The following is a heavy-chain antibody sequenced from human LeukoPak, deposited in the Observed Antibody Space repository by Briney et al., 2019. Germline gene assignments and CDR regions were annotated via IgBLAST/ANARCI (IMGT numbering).Heavy chain of an antibody. Sequence: PGGSLRLSCTASGFTFNTYWMTWVRQAPGKGLECVANIRQDGSDKYYVDSVKGRFTISRDNAKNSLYVQMNSLRVEDTAVYYCARGRSMDVWGQGTTVTVSS. CDR3: ARGRSMDV. V-gene: IGHV3-7*01. J-gene: IGHJ6*02. CDR1: GFTFNTYW. CDR2: IRQDGSDK.